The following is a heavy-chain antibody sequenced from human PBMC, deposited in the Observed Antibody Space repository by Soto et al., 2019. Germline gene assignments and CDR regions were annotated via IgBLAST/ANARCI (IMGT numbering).Heavy chain of an antibody. D-gene: IGHD4-17*01. V-gene: IGHV1-18*01. Sequence: ASVKVSCKASGYTFTSYGISWVRQAPGQGLEWMGWISAFNGNTNYAQKLQGRVTITTDKSTSTAYMELSSLRSEDTAVYYCARPEGYGPYVDYWGQGTLVTVSS. J-gene: IGHJ4*02. CDR1: GYTFTSYG. CDR2: ISAFNGNT. CDR3: ARPEGYGPYVDY.